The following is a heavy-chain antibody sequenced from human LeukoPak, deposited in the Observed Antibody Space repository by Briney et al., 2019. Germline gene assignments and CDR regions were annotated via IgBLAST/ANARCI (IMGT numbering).Heavy chain of an antibody. CDR1: GFTFSSHD. CDR2: IGTAGNT. J-gene: IGHJ4*02. D-gene: IGHD6-19*01. CDR3: ARSKSYSSGWTDFDY. V-gene: IGHV3-13*01. Sequence: GGSLRLSCAASGFTFSSHDMHWVRQPTGKGVECVSVIGTAGNTYYADSVKGRFTISRENAKNSLYLQMDNLRAGDTAVYYCARSKSYSSGWTDFDYWGQGTMVAVSS.